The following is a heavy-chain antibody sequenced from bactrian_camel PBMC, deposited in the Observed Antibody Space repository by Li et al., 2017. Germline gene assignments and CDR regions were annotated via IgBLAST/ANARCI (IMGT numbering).Heavy chain of an antibody. CDR1: GGRGSRVC. D-gene: IGHD2*01. CDR2: IDGGGNT. Sequence: HVQLVESGGGSVQAGGSLRLSCAFSGGRGSRVCMGWFRQAPGKGREGVAAIDGGGNTTYADSAKGRFTISHDDDANRLYLQMRSLTPEDTAMYYCAATGGPCSWLGTDYAFRGQGTQVTVS. J-gene: IGHJ6*01. V-gene: IGHV3S26*01. CDR3: AATGGPCSWLGTDYAF.